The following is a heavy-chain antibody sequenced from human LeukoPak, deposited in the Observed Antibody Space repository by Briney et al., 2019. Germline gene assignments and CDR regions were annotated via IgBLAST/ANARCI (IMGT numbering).Heavy chain of an antibody. CDR1: GYTFTGYY. Sequence: ASVKVSFKASGYTFTGYYMHWVRQAPGQGLEWMGRINPNSGGTNYAQKFQGRVTMTRDTSISTAYMELSRLRSDDTAVYYCASFAVAGYYFDYWGQGTLVTVS. CDR3: ASFAVAGYYFDY. J-gene: IGHJ4*02. CDR2: INPNSGGT. D-gene: IGHD6-19*01. V-gene: IGHV1-2*06.